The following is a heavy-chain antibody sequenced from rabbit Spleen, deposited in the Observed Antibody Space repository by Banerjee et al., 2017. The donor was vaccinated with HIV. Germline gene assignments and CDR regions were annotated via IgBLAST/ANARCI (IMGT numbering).Heavy chain of an antibody. J-gene: IGHJ4*01. Sequence: QPLEESGGDLVKPEGSLTLTCAASGIDFSGTVYVCWVRQAPGKGLEWIACIFAGGTDTTYYASWAKGRFTISKTSSTTVTLQMTSLTAADTATYFCARGDGYAYGGYDLWGPGTLVTVS. CDR1: GIDFSGTVY. CDR2: IFAGGTDTT. CDR3: ARGDGYAYGGYDL. D-gene: IGHD6-1*01. V-gene: IGHV1S40*01.